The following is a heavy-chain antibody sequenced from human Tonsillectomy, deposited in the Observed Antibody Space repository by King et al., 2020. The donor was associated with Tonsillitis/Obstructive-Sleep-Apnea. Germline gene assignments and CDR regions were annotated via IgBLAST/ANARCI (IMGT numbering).Heavy chain of an antibody. CDR1: GGSIGSSDYY. D-gene: IGHD7-27*01. CDR3: ATLGLGIGADYFDY. V-gene: IGHV4-39*01. Sequence: QLQESGPGLVKPSETLSLTCIVSGGSIGSSDYYWGWIRQPPGKGLEWIGSINYRGTTYYNPSLKSPVTISVDTSKRQFSLKLNSVTAADTAVYYCATLGLGIGADYFDYWGQGALVTVSS. J-gene: IGHJ4*02. CDR2: INYRGTT.